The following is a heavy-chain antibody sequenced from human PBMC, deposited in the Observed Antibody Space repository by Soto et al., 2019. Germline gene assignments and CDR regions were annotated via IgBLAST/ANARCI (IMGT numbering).Heavy chain of an antibody. CDR3: ARAVNLFGVARLYYFDY. CDR1: GGSVSSGSYY. V-gene: IGHV4-61*01. D-gene: IGHD3-3*01. J-gene: IGHJ4*02. Sequence: QVQLQESGPGLVKPSETLSLTCTVSGGSVSSGSYYWSWIRQPPGKGLEWIGYIYYSGSTNYNPSLKSRVTISVDTSKNQFSLKLSSVTAADTAVYYCARAVNLFGVARLYYFDYWGQGTLVTVSS. CDR2: IYYSGST.